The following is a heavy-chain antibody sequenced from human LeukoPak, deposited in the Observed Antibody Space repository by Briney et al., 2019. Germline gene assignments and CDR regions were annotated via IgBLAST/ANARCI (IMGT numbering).Heavy chain of an antibody. CDR2: IYYSGST. V-gene: IGHV4-59*12. J-gene: IGHJ5*02. D-gene: IGHD6-6*01. Sequence: PSETLSLTCTVSGGSISSYYWSWIRQPPGKGLEWIGYIYYSGSTNYNPSLKSRVTISVDTSKNQFSLKLSSVTAADTAVYYCARSLGMRSSSSRSPNWFDPWGQGTLVTVSS. CDR3: ARSLGMRSSSSRSPNWFDP. CDR1: GGSISSYY.